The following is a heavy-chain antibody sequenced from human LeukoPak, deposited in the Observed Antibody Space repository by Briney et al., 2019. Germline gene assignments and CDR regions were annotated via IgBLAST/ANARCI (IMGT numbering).Heavy chain of an antibody. CDR2: IWNDGSKK. Sequence: PGESLRLSCAASGFTFSYYGMHWVRQAPGKGLEWVAVIWNDGSKKYYEDSVKGRFTISRDNSNNTVYLQMNSLRAEDTAVYYCARDLRGYQDYWGQGTLVSVSS. CDR1: GFTFSYYG. V-gene: IGHV3-33*01. J-gene: IGHJ4*02. CDR3: ARDLRGYQDY. D-gene: IGHD2-2*01.